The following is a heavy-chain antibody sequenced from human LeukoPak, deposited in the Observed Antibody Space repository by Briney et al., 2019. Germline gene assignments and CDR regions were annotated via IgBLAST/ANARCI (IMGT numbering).Heavy chain of an antibody. Sequence: SETLSLTCAVYGGSFSGYYWSWIRQPLGKGLEWIGEINHSGSTNYNPSLKSRVTISVDTSKNQFSLKLSSVTAADTAVYYCARGGIAAAGTLDNWFDPWGQGTLVTVSS. J-gene: IGHJ5*02. V-gene: IGHV4-34*01. D-gene: IGHD6-13*01. CDR2: INHSGST. CDR1: GGSFSGYY. CDR3: ARGGIAAAGTLDNWFDP.